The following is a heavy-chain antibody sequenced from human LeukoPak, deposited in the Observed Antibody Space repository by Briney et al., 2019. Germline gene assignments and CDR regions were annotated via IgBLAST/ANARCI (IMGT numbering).Heavy chain of an antibody. CDR3: AKGDQLPIRYNWFDP. J-gene: IGHJ5*02. CDR2: IKSKTDGGTT. D-gene: IGHD2-2*01. CDR1: GLTFSNAW. V-gene: IGHV3-15*01. Sequence: GGSLRPSCAASGLTFSNAWMSWVRQAPGKGLEWVGRIKSKTDGGTTDYAAPVKGRFTISRDDSKNTLYLQMNSLRAEDTAVYYCAKGDQLPIRYNWFDPWGQGTLVTVSS.